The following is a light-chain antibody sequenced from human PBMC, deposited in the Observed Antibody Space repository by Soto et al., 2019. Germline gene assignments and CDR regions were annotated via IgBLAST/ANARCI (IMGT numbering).Light chain of an antibody. CDR3: QHYNSYST. CDR2: KVS. J-gene: IGKJ1*01. CDR1: QSVSPW. Sequence: DIQMTQSPSTLSASVGDRVTITCRASQSVSPWLAWYQQKPGKAPDLLIYKVSTLESGVPSRFSGSGSGTEFTLTSSSLQPDDSATYYCQHYNSYSTFGQGTKVEVK. V-gene: IGKV1-5*03.